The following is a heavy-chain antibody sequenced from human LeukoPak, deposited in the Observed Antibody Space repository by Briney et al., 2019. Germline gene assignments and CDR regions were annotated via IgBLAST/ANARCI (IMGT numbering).Heavy chain of an antibody. CDR3: ANDGAYYDINTYAFDI. V-gene: IGHV3-23*01. J-gene: IGHJ3*02. D-gene: IGHD3-22*01. Sequence: GGSLRLSCAASGFTFSSYGMHWVRQAPGKGLEWVSAISGSGGSTYYADSVKGRFTISRDNSKNTLYLQMNSLRAEDTAVYYCANDGAYYDINTYAFDIWGQGTMVTVSS. CDR2: ISGSGGST. CDR1: GFTFSSYG.